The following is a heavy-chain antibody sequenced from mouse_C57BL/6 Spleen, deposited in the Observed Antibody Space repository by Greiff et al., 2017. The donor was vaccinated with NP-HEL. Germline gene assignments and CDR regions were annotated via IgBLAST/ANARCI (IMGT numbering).Heavy chain of an antibody. D-gene: IGHD2-3*01. J-gene: IGHJ3*01. CDR1: GYAFSSSW. V-gene: IGHV1-82*01. Sequence: VQRVESGPELVKPGASVKISCKASGYAFSSSWMNWVKQRPGKGLEWIGRIYPGDGDTNYNGKFKGKATLTADKSSSTAYMQLSSLTSEDSAVYFCARYDGYYWFAYWGQGTLVTVSA. CDR2: IYPGDGDT. CDR3: ARYDGYYWFAY.